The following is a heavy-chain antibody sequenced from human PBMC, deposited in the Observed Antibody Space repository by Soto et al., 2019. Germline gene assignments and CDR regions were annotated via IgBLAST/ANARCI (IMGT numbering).Heavy chain of an antibody. CDR2: ISYDGSNK. V-gene: IGHV3-30-3*01. CDR1: GFTFSSYA. D-gene: IGHD6-13*01. CDR3: ARDRGRIAAAAILDY. Sequence: QVQLVESGGGVVQPGRSRRLSCAASGFTFSSYAMHWVRQAPGKGLEWVAVISYDGSNKYYADSVKGRFTISRDNSKNTLYLQMNSLRAEDTAVYYCARDRGRIAAAAILDYWGQGTLVTVSS. J-gene: IGHJ4*02.